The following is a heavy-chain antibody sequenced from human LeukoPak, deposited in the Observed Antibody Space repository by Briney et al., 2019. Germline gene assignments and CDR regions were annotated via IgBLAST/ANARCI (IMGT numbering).Heavy chain of an antibody. J-gene: IGHJ5*02. CDR1: GFTFSSYG. D-gene: IGHD3-10*01. Sequence: GRSLRLSCAASGFTFSSYGMHWVRQAPGKGLEWVAVIWYDGSNKYYADSVKGRFTISRDNSKNTLYLQMNSLRAEDTAVYYCARDSITMVRGVTANWFDPWGQGTLVTVSS. V-gene: IGHV3-33*01. CDR2: IWYDGSNK. CDR3: ARDSITMVRGVTANWFDP.